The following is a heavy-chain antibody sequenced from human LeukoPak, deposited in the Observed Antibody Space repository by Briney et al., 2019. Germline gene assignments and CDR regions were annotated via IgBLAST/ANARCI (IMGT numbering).Heavy chain of an antibody. V-gene: IGHV3-53*01. D-gene: IGHD4/OR15-4a*01. J-gene: IGHJ4*02. CDR1: GFSVSDNS. Sequence: PGGSLRLSCTVSGFSVSDNSMSWVRQAPGKGLEWVSFIYSGTTHYSDSVKGRFTISRDNSKNTLYLRMNSLRAEDTAVYYCARRAGAYSHPYDYWGQGTLVTVSS. CDR2: IYSGTT. CDR3: ARRAGAYSHPYDY.